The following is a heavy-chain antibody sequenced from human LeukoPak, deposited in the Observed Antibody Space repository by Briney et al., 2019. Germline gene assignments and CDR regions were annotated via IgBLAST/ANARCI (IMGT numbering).Heavy chain of an antibody. CDR1: GFTFSDHC. Sequence: GGSLRLSCAASGFTFSDHCMDWVRQAPGKGLEWVANINQDGSDRYYVDSVKGRFTISRDNAKNSLYLQMNSLRAEDTAVYYCARLFYYGSGSYNRPFDYWGRGTLVTVSS. D-gene: IGHD3-10*01. J-gene: IGHJ4*02. CDR3: ARLFYYGSGSYNRPFDY. CDR2: INQDGSDR. V-gene: IGHV3-7*04.